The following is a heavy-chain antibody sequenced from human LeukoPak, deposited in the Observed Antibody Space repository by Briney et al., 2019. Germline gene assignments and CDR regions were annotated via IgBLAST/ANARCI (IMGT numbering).Heavy chain of an antibody. D-gene: IGHD3-3*01. V-gene: IGHV1-18*04. CDR3: ARPAHYDFWSGYYLDY. CDR2: ISAYNGNT. J-gene: IGHJ4*02. CDR1: GYTFTSYY. Sequence: ASVKVSCKASGYTFTSYYMHWVRQAPGQGLEWMGWISAYNGNTNYAQKLQGRVTMTTDTSTSTAYMELRSLRSDDTAVYYCARPAHYDFWSGYYLDYWGQGTLVTVSS.